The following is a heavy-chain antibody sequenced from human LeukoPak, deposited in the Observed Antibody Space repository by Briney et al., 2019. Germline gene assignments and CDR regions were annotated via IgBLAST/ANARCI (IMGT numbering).Heavy chain of an antibody. J-gene: IGHJ3*02. V-gene: IGHV3-7*03. Sequence: GGSLRLSCVASGFTFRNYWMSWVRQAPGKGLEWVANIKQDGSEKYYVDSVKGRFTISRDNTRNSLYLQIHSLRAEDTALYYCANVRNYAFNIWGQGTMVTVSS. CDR2: IKQDGSEK. CDR1: GFTFRNYW. CDR3: ANVRNYAFNI. D-gene: IGHD1-7*01.